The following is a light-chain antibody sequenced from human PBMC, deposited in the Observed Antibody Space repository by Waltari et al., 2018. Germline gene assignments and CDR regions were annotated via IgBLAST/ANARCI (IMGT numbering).Light chain of an antibody. Sequence: SSGLTQDPAVSVALGQTIRITCRGDSLRTSYASWYQVKTGQAPVLVMFGKEKRPSGVPDRISGESSETTSSLIITGAQAEDEADYYCSSRNGRASQVVLAGGTKVTVL. CDR1: SLRTSY. V-gene: IGLV3-19*01. CDR3: SSRNGRASQVV. J-gene: IGLJ2*01. CDR2: GKE.